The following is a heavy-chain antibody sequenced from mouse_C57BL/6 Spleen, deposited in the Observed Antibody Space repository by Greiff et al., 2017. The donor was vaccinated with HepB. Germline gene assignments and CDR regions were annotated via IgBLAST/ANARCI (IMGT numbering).Heavy chain of an antibody. J-gene: IGHJ2*01. D-gene: IGHD1-1*01. Sequence: VQLLQSGAELVRPGASVKLSCTASGFTFKDDYMHWVKQRPEQGLEWIGWIDPENGDTEYTSKFQGNSTITADTSSNTAYLQLSSLTSEDTAVYYCTTFTTVVADFDYWGQGTTLTVSS. CDR3: TTFTTVVADFDY. CDR2: IDPENGDT. CDR1: GFTFKDDY. V-gene: IGHV14-4*01.